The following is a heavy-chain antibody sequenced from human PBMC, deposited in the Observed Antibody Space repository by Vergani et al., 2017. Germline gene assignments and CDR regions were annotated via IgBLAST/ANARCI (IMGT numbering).Heavy chain of an antibody. Sequence: EVQLLQSEGAVVQPGGSLRLSCVASGFTFSSHAMSWVRQGHGQGLEWVSSISSSSSYIYYADSVKGRFTISRDNAKNSLYLQMNSLRAEDTAVYYCARGLRGYSYGYHDYWGQGTLVTVSS. D-gene: IGHD5-18*01. CDR1: GFTFSSHA. J-gene: IGHJ4*02. V-gene: IGHV3-21*01. CDR3: ARGLRGYSYGYHDY. CDR2: ISSSSSYI.